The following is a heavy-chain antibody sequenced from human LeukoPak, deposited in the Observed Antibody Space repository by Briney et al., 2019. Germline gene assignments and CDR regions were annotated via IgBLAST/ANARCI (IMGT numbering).Heavy chain of an antibody. CDR1: GFTFSGYW. V-gene: IGHV3-7*01. Sequence: GGSLRLSCAASGFTFSGYWMSWVRQAPGKGLEWVANIKQDGSEKYYVDSVKGRFTISRDNAKNTLYLQMNSLRAEDTAVYYCARDPGTVTTNYFDYWGQGTLVTVSS. CDR3: ARDPGTVTTNYFDY. CDR2: IKQDGSEK. J-gene: IGHJ4*02. D-gene: IGHD4-17*01.